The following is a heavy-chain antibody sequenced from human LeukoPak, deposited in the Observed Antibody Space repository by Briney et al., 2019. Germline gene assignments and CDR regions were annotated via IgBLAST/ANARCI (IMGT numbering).Heavy chain of an antibody. CDR2: IYYSVST. CDR3: ARGEQQLVNDAFDI. V-gene: IGHV4-59*01. Sequence: SETLSLTCTLSLGSISSYYWCWIRQPPRTGLEWIGYIYYSVSTNYNPSLKSRVTISVDTYKNQFSLKLSSVTAADTAVYYCARGEQQLVNDAFDIWGQGTMVTVSS. D-gene: IGHD6-13*01. CDR1: LGSISSYY. J-gene: IGHJ3*02.